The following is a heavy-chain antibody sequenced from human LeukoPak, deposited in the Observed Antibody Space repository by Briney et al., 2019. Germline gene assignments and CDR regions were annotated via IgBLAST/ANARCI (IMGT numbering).Heavy chain of an antibody. Sequence: SETLSLTCTVSGGSISSSSYYWGWIRQPPGKGLEWIGSIYYSGSTYYNPSLKSRVTISVDTSKHQFSLKLSSVTAADTAVYYCARDKSGSYYTDAFDIWGQGTMVTVSS. CDR2: IYYSGST. V-gene: IGHV4-39*07. CDR1: GGSISSSSYY. D-gene: IGHD1-26*01. J-gene: IGHJ3*02. CDR3: ARDKSGSYYTDAFDI.